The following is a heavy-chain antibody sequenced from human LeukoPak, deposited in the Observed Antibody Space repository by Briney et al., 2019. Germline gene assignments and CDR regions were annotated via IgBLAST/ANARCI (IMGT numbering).Heavy chain of an antibody. J-gene: IGHJ5*02. CDR2: INPNSGGT. CDR1: GYTFTASY. D-gene: IGHD6-6*01. V-gene: IGHV1-2*02. Sequence: APVKVLCKASGYTFTASYMHWVRQAPGQGLEWMGWINPNSGGTKYAQNFQGRVTMTRDTSISTAYMELSRLRSDDTAVYYCARGGGRSSSAFDPWGQGTLVTVSS. CDR3: ARGGGRSSSAFDP.